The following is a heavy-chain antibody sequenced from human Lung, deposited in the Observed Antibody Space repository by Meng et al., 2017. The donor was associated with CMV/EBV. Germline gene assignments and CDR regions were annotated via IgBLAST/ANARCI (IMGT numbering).Heavy chain of an antibody. CDR2: ISGSTPDK. J-gene: IGHJ6*02. Sequence: ESXKISXAASGFIFNNHAMNWVRQAPGKGLEWVSAISGSTPDKWYADSVRGRFTISRDNAKNSLYLEMSSLRAEDTAAYFCARGSVGYYGMDVWGQGTLVTVS. D-gene: IGHD6-19*01. CDR3: ARGSVGYYGMDV. V-gene: IGHV3-21*01. CDR1: GFIFNNHA.